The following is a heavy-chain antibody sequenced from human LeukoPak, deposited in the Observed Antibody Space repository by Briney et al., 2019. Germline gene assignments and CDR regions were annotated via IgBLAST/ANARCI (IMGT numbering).Heavy chain of an antibody. V-gene: IGHV1-24*01. Sequence: ASVKVSCKVSGYTLTELSMHWVRQAPGEGLEWMGGFDPEDGETIYAQKFQGRVTMTEDTSTDTAYMELSSLRSEDTAVYYCSTPTLKDTMVRGVINSGYYGMDVWGQGTTVTVSS. CDR1: GYTLTELS. J-gene: IGHJ6*02. D-gene: IGHD3-10*01. CDR2: FDPEDGET. CDR3: STPTLKDTMVRGVINSGYYGMDV.